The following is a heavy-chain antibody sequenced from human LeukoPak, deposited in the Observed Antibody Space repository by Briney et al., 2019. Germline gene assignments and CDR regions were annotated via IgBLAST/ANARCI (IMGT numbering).Heavy chain of an antibody. V-gene: IGHV4-39*01. J-gene: IGHJ4*02. CDR3: ASTLRFLPYRRFDY. D-gene: IGHD3-3*01. CDR2: IYQSGSGSS. CDR1: GGSIISSNYY. Sequence: SETLSLTCSVSGGSIISSNYYWGWIRQPPGKGLEWIGSIYQSGSGSSYYNPSLKSRVTIFGDTSKNQFFLRLSSVTAADTAVYCCASTLRFLPYRRFDYWGQGTLVTVPS.